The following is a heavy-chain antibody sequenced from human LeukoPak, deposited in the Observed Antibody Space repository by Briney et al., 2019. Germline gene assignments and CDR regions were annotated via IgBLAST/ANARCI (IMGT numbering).Heavy chain of an antibody. CDR1: GGSFSGYY. V-gene: IGHV4-34*01. J-gene: IGHJ4*02. CDR2: INHSGST. D-gene: IGHD3-9*01. CDR3: ARDSILIGLDY. Sequence: ASETLSLTCAVYGGSFSGYYWSWIRQPPGKGLEWIGEINHSGSTNYNPSLKSRVTISVDTSKNQFSLKLSSVTAADTAVYYCARDSILIGLDYWGQGTPVTVSS.